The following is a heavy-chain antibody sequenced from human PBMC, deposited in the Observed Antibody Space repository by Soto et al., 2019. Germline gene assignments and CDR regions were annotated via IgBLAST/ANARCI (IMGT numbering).Heavy chain of an antibody. CDR3: ARLDLLGYCSGGSCFLHAFDI. V-gene: IGHV1-18*01. D-gene: IGHD2-15*01. CDR1: GYTFTSYG. Sequence: ASVKVSCKASGYTFTSYGISWVRQAPGQGLERMGWISAYNGNTNYAQKIQGRVTMTTDTSTSTAYMELRSLRSDDTAVYYCARLDLLGYCSGGSCFLHAFDIWGQGTMVTVSS. CDR2: ISAYNGNT. J-gene: IGHJ3*02.